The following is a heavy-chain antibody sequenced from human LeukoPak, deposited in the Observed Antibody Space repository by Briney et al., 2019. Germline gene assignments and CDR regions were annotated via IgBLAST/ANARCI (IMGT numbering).Heavy chain of an antibody. CDR3: ARAYRHCSGGSCYFPLCDY. D-gene: IGHD2-15*01. V-gene: IGHV4-59*01. CDR2: ISYSGST. Sequence: SETLSLTCTVSGGSISSYYWSWIRQPPGKGPEWIGYISYSGSTNYNPSLKSRVTISVDTSKNQFSLKLSSVTAADTAVYYCARAYRHCSGGSCYFPLCDYWGQGTLVTVSS. CDR1: GGSISSYY. J-gene: IGHJ4*02.